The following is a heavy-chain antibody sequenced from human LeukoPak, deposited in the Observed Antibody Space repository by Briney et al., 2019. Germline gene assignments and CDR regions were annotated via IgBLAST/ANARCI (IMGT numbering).Heavy chain of an antibody. Sequence: PSETLSLTCTVSGGSISSSSYYWGWIRQPPGKGLEWIGSIYYSGSTYYNPSLKSRVTISVDTSKNQFSPKLSSVTAADTAVYYCASKLNWFDPWGQGTLVTVSS. V-gene: IGHV4-39*01. J-gene: IGHJ5*02. CDR3: ASKLNWFDP. CDR1: GGSISSSSYY. D-gene: IGHD2-15*01. CDR2: IYYSGST.